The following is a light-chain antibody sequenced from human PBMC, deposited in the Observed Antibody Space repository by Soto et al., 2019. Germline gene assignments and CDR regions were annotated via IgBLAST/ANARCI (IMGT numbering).Light chain of an antibody. CDR2: GAS. CDR1: QSVSSNY. Sequence: EIVLTQSPGTLSLSPGERATLSCRASQSVSSNYLAWYQQKPGQAPRLLIYGASSRATGIPDRFSGSGSGTDFTLAISRLEPEDFAVYYCQQYANSPKTFGGGTKVEI. CDR3: QQYANSPKT. V-gene: IGKV3-20*01. J-gene: IGKJ4*01.